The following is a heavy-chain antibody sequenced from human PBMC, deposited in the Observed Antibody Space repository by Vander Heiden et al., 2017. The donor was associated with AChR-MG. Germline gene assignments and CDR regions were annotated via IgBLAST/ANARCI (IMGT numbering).Heavy chain of an antibody. Sequence: EVQLVESGGGLVQPGGSLRLSCAASGFTFSSYWMHWVRQAPGKGLVWVSRINSDGSSTSYADSVKGRFTISRDNAKNTLYLQMNSLRAEDTAVYYCARQGGGWDGRDWFDPWGQGTLVTVSS. CDR3: ARQGGGWDGRDWFDP. V-gene: IGHV3-74*01. D-gene: IGHD2-15*01. CDR1: GFTFSSYW. J-gene: IGHJ5*02. CDR2: INSDGSST.